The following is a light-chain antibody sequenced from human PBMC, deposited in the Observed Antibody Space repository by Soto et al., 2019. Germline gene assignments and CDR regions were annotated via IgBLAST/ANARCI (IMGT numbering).Light chain of an antibody. CDR1: TSNLGGNT. J-gene: IGLJ2*01. Sequence: QSVLTQPPSVSGTPGHKVSISRSGSTSNLGGNTVNWYQQLPGTAPKLLIYTNNQRPSGVPDRFAGSKSGTSASLAISGLRSEDEADFYCAAWDDSLNAVVFGGGTKGTV. CDR3: AAWDDSLNAVV. V-gene: IGLV1-44*01. CDR2: TNN.